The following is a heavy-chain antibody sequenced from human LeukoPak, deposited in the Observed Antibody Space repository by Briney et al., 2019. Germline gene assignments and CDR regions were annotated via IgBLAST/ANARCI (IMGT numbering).Heavy chain of an antibody. CDR3: ARGRGSTSAYDS. D-gene: IGHD2-2*01. Sequence: PRGSLRLSCAAYGFIVSSNFMTWVRQAQGQGLEWVAMIYGSDTTNYADSVKGRFTISRDNSKNTLYLQMISLRVEDTALYYCARGRGSTSAYDSWGQGSLVTVSS. CDR2: IYGSDTT. J-gene: IGHJ5*01. CDR1: GFIVSSNF. V-gene: IGHV3-53*01.